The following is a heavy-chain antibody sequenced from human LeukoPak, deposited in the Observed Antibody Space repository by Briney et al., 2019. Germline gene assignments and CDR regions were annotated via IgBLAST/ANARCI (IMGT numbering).Heavy chain of an antibody. CDR1: GGSINSYC. V-gene: IGHV4-59*01. CDR3: ARDILMVGATHYFDY. J-gene: IGHJ4*02. D-gene: IGHD1-26*01. Sequence: SETLSLTCTVSGGSINSYCWSWIRQPPGKGLEWIRCIHHGVSPTYNPSLKSRVTMSVDTSKNQFSLKVNSVTAADTAVYYCARDILMVGATHYFDYWGQGTLVTVSS. CDR2: IHHGVSP.